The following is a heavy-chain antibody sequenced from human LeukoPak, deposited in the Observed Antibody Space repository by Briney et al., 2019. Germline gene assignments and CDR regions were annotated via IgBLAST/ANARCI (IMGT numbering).Heavy chain of an antibody. D-gene: IGHD3-3*01. CDR3: ARDNRGYYYFWSGYYPYYFDY. CDR2: INHSGST. J-gene: IGHJ4*02. V-gene: IGHV4-34*01. Sequence: SETLSLTCAVYGGSFSGYYWSWIRQPPGKGLEWIGEINHSGSTNYNPSLKSRVTISVDTSKNQFSLKPSSVTAADTAVYYCARDNRGYYYFWSGYYPYYFDYSGQGTLVTASS. CDR1: GGSFSGYY.